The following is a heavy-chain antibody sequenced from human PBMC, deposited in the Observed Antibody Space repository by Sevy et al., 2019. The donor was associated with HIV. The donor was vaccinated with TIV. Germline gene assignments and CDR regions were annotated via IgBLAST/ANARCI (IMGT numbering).Heavy chain of an antibody. CDR2: IWYDGTIK. CDR3: ARGGGYCGGDCYSIDY. J-gene: IGHJ4*02. CDR1: GFTFSSYV. Sequence: GGSLRLSCAASGFTFSSYVMHWVRQAPGKGLEWVALIWYDGTIKYYADSVKGRFTISSDNSKDTLFLKMNSLTPEDTAVYYCARGGGYCGGDCYSIDYWGQGALVTVSS. V-gene: IGHV3-33*08. D-gene: IGHD2-21*02.